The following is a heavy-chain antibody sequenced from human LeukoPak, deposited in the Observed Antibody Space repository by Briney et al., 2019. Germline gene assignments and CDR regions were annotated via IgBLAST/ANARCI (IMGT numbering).Heavy chain of an antibody. D-gene: IGHD6-13*01. V-gene: IGHV4-30-2*01. Sequence: PSQTLSLTCAVSGGSISSGGYSWSWIRQPPGKGLEWIGYIYHSGSTYYNPSLKSRVTISVDRSKNQFSLKLSSVTAADTAVYYCARTPAEAAGTSYAFDIWGQGTMVTVSS. CDR3: ARTPAEAAGTSYAFDI. CDR2: IYHSGST. CDR1: GGSISSGGYS. J-gene: IGHJ3*02.